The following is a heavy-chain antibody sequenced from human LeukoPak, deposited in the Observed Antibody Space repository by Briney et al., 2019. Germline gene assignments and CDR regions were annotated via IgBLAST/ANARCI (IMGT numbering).Heavy chain of an antibody. CDR2: TNQDGNQK. V-gene: IGHV3-7*01. CDR1: GFSFTHYW. D-gene: IGHD6-19*01. CDR3: ASGANSGF. J-gene: IGHJ1*01. Sequence: GGSLRLSCAASGFSFTHYWMYWVRQAPGKGLEWLASTNQDGNQKYYVDSVKGRFTISRDNAKKSLYLQMNSLRAEDTAVYFCASGANSGFWGQGTLVTVSS.